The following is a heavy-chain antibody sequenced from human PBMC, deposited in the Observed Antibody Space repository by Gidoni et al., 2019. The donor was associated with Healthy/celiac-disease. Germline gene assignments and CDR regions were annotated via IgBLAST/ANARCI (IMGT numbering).Heavy chain of an antibody. CDR1: GGSISSGSYY. CDR3: ARDRYSYGFGWFDP. D-gene: IGHD5-18*01. CDR2: IYTSGST. V-gene: IGHV4-61*02. Sequence: QVQLQESGPGLVKPSQTLSLTCTVSGGSISSGSYYWSWIRQPAGKGLEWIGRIYTSGSTNYNPSLKSRVTISGDTSKNQFSLKLSSVTAADTAVYYCARDRYSYGFGWFDPWGQGTLVTVSS. J-gene: IGHJ5*02.